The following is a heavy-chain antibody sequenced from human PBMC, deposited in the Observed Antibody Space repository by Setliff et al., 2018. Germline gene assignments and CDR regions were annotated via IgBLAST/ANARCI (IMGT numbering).Heavy chain of an antibody. D-gene: IGHD6-13*01. CDR3: ARDDGYNNRWYYY. J-gene: IGHJ4*02. CDR2: IIPIFGTA. Sequence: ASVKVSCKASGGTFSSYAISWVRQAPGQGLEWMGRIIPIFGTANYAQRFQGRVTMTTDTSTSTAYMELRSLRSDDTAVYYCARDDGYNNRWYYYWGQGTLVTVSS. CDR1: GGTFSSYA. V-gene: IGHV1-69*05.